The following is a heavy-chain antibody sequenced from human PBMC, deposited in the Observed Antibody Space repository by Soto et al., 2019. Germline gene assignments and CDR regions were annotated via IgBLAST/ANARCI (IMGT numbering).Heavy chain of an antibody. V-gene: IGHV1-58*02. Sequence: ASVKVSCKASGFTFTSSAMQWVRQARGQRLEWIGWIVVGSGNTNYAQKFQERVTITRDMSTTTAYMELSSLRSEDTAVYYCAADYYDSSGYYYYFGMDVWGQGTTVTVSS. CDR3: AADYYDSSGYYYYFGMDV. D-gene: IGHD3-22*01. CDR2: IVVGSGNT. CDR1: GFTFTSSA. J-gene: IGHJ6*02.